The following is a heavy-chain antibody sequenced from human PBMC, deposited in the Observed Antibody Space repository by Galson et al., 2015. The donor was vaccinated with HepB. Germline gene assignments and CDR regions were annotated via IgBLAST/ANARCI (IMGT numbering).Heavy chain of an antibody. CDR2: IDWDDDK. D-gene: IGHD4-17*01. CDR1: GFSLSTSGMC. J-gene: IGHJ4*02. V-gene: IGHV2-70*01. Sequence: PALVKPTQPLTLTCTFSGFSLSTSGMCVSWIRQPPGKALEWLALIDWDDDKYYSTSLKTRLTISKDTSKNQVVLTMTNMDPVDTATYYCARIPDPNGDYDSGVFDYWGQGTLVTVSS. CDR3: ARIPDPNGDYDSGVFDY.